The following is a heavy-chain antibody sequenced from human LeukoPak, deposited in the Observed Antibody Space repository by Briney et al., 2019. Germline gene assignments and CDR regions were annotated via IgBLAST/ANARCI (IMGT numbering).Heavy chain of an antibody. J-gene: IGHJ1*01. Sequence: GGSLRLSCAASGFSVSSISMTWVRQAPGKGLEWVSIIYSDDRTYYIDSVKGRFTISRDNAKNSLYLQMNSLRAEDTAVYYCARRQRGFLDFQHWGQGTLVTVSS. V-gene: IGHV3-53*01. D-gene: IGHD3-3*01. CDR1: GFSVSSIS. CDR2: IYSDDRT. CDR3: ARRQRGFLDFQH.